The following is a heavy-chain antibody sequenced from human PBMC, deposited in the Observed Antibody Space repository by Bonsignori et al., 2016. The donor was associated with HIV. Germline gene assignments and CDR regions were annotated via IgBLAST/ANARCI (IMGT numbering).Heavy chain of an antibody. J-gene: IGHJ4*02. CDR3: ARGGGGYVVPAAYYFDY. D-gene: IGHD2-2*01. Sequence: WIRQPPGKGLEWIGSIYHSGSTYCNPSLKSRVTISVDTSKNQFSLKLSSVTAADTAVYYCARGGGGYVVPAAYYFDYWGQGTLVTVSS. CDR2: IYHSGST. V-gene: IGHV4-38-2*02.